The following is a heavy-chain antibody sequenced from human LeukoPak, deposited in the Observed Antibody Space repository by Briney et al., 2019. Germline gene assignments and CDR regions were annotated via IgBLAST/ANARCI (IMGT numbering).Heavy chain of an antibody. D-gene: IGHD6-6*01. CDR3: ARGDLVRHYYYMDV. Sequence: ASVKVSCKASGYTFTGYYVHWVRQAPGQGLEWIRWINPNSGDTNYAQKFQGRVTMTRDTSISTAYMELSGLRSDDTAVYYCARGDLVRHYYYMDVWGKGTTVTVSS. CDR1: GYTFTGYY. J-gene: IGHJ6*03. V-gene: IGHV1-2*02. CDR2: INPNSGDT.